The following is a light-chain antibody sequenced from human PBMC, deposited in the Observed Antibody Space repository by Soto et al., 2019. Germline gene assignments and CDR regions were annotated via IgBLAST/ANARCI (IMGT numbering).Light chain of an antibody. CDR1: SSDVGSYNL. Sequence: ALAQPASVSASPGQSITIPCTGTSSDVGSYNLVSWFQQHPGKVPKPLIYEGTKRPSGLSDRFSGSKSGTTASLTISGLQAEDEAHYYCYSYAGENLYVFGTGTKVTVL. CDR3: YSYAGENLYV. V-gene: IGLV2-23*01. J-gene: IGLJ1*01. CDR2: EGT.